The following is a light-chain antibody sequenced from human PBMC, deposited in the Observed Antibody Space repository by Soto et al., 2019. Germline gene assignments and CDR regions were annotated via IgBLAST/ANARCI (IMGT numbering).Light chain of an antibody. CDR1: QSVSSSH. CDR2: DAS. V-gene: IGKV3D-20*02. J-gene: IGKJ5*01. Sequence: ENVLTQSPGTQSLSPVERATLSCRSSQSVSSSHLAWYQQKPGQAPRLLIYDASNRATGIPARFSGSGSGTDFTLTISSLEPEDFAVYYCQQRSNWPPITFGQGTRLEIK. CDR3: QQRSNWPPIT.